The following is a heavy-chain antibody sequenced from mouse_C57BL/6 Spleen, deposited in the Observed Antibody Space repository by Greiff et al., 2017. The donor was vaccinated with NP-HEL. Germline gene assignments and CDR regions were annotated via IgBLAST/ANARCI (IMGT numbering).Heavy chain of an antibody. Sequence: EVKLMESGGGLVKPGGSLKLSCAASGFTFSDYGMHWVRQAPEKGLEWVAYISSGSSTIYYADTVKGRFTISRDNAKNTLFLQMTSLRSEDTAMYYCARGDYRGYFDVWGTGTTVTVSS. D-gene: IGHD2-4*01. CDR3: ARGDYRGYFDV. V-gene: IGHV5-17*01. CDR2: ISSGSSTI. CDR1: GFTFSDYG. J-gene: IGHJ1*03.